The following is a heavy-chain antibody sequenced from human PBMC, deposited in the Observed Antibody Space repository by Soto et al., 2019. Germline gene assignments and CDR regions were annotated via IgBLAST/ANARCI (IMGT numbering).Heavy chain of an antibody. D-gene: IGHD1-1*01. CDR2: ISYDGTNE. V-gene: IGHV3-30-3*01. Sequence: GGSLRLSCAASGFTFHSFTMHWVRQSPGKGLEWVALISYDGTNEYYADSVKGRFTISRDNSKSTLYLQMNSLRSDDTALSYCARDPRETTYYLDYWGQGTLVTVSS. CDR3: ARDPRETTYYLDY. CDR1: GFTFHSFT. J-gene: IGHJ4*02.